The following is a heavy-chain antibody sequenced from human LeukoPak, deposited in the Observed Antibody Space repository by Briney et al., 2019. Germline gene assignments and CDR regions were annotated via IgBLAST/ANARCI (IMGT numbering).Heavy chain of an antibody. Sequence: ASVKVSCKSSGYTFTSYAMNWVRQAPGQGLEAMGWLSTKPGKPTYAQSYTGRFVFSLDTSVSTAYLQISSLKAEDTAVYYCARKSVAATPRDIVYQYSYMNVWGKGTTVTVAS. CDR1: GYTFTSYA. D-gene: IGHD2-15*01. J-gene: IGHJ6*03. CDR3: ARKSVAATPRDIVYQYSYMNV. V-gene: IGHV7-4-1*02. CDR2: LSTKPGKP.